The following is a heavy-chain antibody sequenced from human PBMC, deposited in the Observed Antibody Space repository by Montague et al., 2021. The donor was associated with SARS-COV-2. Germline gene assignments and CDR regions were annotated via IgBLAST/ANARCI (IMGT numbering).Heavy chain of an antibody. CDR3: ARGDRIAVAGTDFDY. J-gene: IGHJ4*02. D-gene: IGHD6-19*01. CDR2: IYYSGST. V-gene: IGHV4-39*07. CDR1: GGSISTSTYF. Sequence: SETLSLTCTASGGSISTSTYFWGWIRQPPGKGLEWIGSIYYSGSTYYHPSLKSRVAISIDTSENQFSLKLSSVTAADTAVYYCARGDRIAVAGTDFDYWGQGTLVTVSS.